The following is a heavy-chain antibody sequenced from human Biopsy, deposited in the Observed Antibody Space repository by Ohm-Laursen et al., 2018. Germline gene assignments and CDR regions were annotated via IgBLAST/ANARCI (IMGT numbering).Heavy chain of an antibody. V-gene: IGHV4-34*08. CDR2: INQSGRT. CDR1: GKTFSDYY. Sequence: GTLSLTCEVYGKTFSDYYWSWIRQPPGKGLEWIGQINQSGRTNYNPSLKSRVNISADKSNNQFSLKLTSVTSADPAVYFCGNEVHGRDYWGLGALVTASS. J-gene: IGHJ4*02. CDR3: GNEVHGRDY. D-gene: IGHD2-15*01.